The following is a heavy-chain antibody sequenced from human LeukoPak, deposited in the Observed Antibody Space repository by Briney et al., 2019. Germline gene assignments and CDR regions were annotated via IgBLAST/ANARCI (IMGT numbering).Heavy chain of an antibody. CDR2: IYYSGST. D-gene: IGHD1-26*01. CDR1: GGSISSSSYY. Sequence: KPSETLSLTCTVSGGSISSSSYYWGWIRQPPGKGLEWIGSIYYSGSTYYNPSLKSRVTISVDTSKNQFSLKLSSVTAADTAVYYCARDFHIYGNAFHIWGLGSMVTVSS. CDR3: ARDFHIYGNAFHI. J-gene: IGHJ3*02. V-gene: IGHV4-39*07.